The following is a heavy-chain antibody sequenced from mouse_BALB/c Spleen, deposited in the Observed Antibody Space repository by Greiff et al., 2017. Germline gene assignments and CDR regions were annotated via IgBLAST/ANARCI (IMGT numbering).Heavy chain of an antibody. CDR2: ISSGGGST. CDR3: ARQYVP. V-gene: IGHV5-12-1*01. Sequence: EVQVVESGGGLVKPGGSLKLSCAASGFAFSSYDMSWVRQTPEKRLEWVAYISSGGGSTYYPDTVKGRFTISRDNAKNTLYLQMSSLKSEDTAMYYCARQYVPWGQGTSVTVSS. J-gene: IGHJ4*01. CDR1: GFAFSSYD.